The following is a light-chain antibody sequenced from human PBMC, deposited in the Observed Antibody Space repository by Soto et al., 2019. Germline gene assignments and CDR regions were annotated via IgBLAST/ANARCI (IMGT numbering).Light chain of an antibody. J-gene: IGKJ1*01. CDR1: QSVSSTF. V-gene: IGKV3-20*01. CDR3: QQFDSSVT. Sequence: EIVLTQSPGSLSLSPGERATLSCRASQSVSSTFFAWYQQRPGQAPRLLMYGASSRATGIPERFSGSGSGTDFTLTSSRLEHEDFAVYYCQQFDSSVTFGQGTKVEIK. CDR2: GAS.